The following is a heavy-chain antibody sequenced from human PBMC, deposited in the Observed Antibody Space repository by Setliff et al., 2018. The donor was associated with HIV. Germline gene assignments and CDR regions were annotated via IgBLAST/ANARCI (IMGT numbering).Heavy chain of an antibody. J-gene: IGHJ4*02. CDR3: ARSSTPDTRAYYPDY. V-gene: IGHV4-4*02. D-gene: IGHD3-22*01. Sequence: SETLSLTCAVSGGSISSSNWWSWVRQPPGRGLEWIGDIHHSGSGNYNPSLKSRVTILVDKSKNQLSLKLRSVTAADTAVYYCARSSTPDTRAYYPDYWGQGTLVTVSS. CDR1: GGSISSSNW. CDR2: IHHSGSG.